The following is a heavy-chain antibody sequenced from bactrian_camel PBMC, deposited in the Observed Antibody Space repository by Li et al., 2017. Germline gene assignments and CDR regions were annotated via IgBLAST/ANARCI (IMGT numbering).Heavy chain of an antibody. CDR2: MDSFGNP. Sequence: HVQLVESGGGSVQAGGSLRLSCPASGYTSGTYCMGWFRQAPGKEREGAAHMDSFGNPSYADSVKGRFTTFKDNAKNTLYLQMNSPKPEDTGTYYGAALGSAPCSSGQWLHLPAKNAHWGRGTQVTVS. J-gene: IGHJ4*01. V-gene: IGHV3S55*01. CDR1: GYTSGTYC. D-gene: IGHD1*01. CDR3: AALGSAPCSSGQWLHLPAKNAH.